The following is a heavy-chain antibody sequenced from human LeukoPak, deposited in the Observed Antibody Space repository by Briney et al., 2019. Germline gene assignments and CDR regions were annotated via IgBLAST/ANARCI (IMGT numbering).Heavy chain of an antibody. CDR3: ARGYDILTGYSDAFDI. Sequence: GGSLRLSCAASGFTVSSNYMSWVRQAPGKGLEWVSVIYSGGSTYYADSVKGRFTISRDNSKNTLYLQMNSLRAEDTAVYYCARGYDILTGYSDAFDIWGQGTMVTVSS. CDR2: IYSGGST. CDR1: GFTVSSNY. V-gene: IGHV3-53*01. D-gene: IGHD3-9*01. J-gene: IGHJ3*02.